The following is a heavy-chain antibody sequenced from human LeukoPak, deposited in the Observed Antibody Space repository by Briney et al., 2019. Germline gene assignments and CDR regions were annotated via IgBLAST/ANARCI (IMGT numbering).Heavy chain of an antibody. CDR3: AREPSRTNYYGADY. CDR1: GYTFTSYG. CDR2: ISAYYGNT. V-gene: IGHV1-18*01. J-gene: IGHJ4*02. Sequence: ASVKLSCNSSGYTFTSYGISWVRHPPAQGLEWMGWISAYYGNTNYAQKLPGRVTITTDTSTTTAYMELRSLRSDDTAVYYCAREPSRTNYYGADYWGQGTLVTVSS. D-gene: IGHD3-10*01.